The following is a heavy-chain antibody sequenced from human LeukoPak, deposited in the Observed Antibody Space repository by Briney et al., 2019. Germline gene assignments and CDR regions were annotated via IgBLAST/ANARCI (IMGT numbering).Heavy chain of an antibody. D-gene: IGHD1-7*01. J-gene: IGHJ3*02. CDR3: ARDPTITGTTTAAFDI. CDR1: GFTFSSYA. V-gene: IGHV3-30-3*01. Sequence: GGSLRLSCAASGFTFSSYAMHWVRQAPGKGLEWVAVISYDGSNKYYADSVKGRFTISRDNSKNTLYLQMNSLRAEDRAVYYCARDPTITGTTTAAFDIWGQGTMVTVSS. CDR2: ISYDGSNK.